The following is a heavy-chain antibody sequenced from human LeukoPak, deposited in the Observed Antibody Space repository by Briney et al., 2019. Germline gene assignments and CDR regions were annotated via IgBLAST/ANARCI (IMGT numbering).Heavy chain of an antibody. Sequence: GGSLRLSCTTSGFIFSNYGMHWVRQAPGKGLEWVAFIRHDGSNKYYADSVKGRCTISRDNSKKTVYLQMNSLRAEDTAVYYCARYYYDSSGYYYGDAFDIWGQGTMVTVSS. CDR3: ARYYYDSSGYYYGDAFDI. CDR1: GFIFSNYG. V-gene: IGHV3-30*02. CDR2: IRHDGSNK. J-gene: IGHJ3*02. D-gene: IGHD3-22*01.